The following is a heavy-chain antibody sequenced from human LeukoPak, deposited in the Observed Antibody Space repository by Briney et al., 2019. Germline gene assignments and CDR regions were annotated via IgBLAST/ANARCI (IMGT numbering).Heavy chain of an antibody. J-gene: IGHJ5*02. CDR2: ISGSGGST. D-gene: IGHD3-22*01. CDR1: GFTFSSYA. Sequence: GGSLRLSCAASGFTFSSYAMSWVRQAPGKGLEWVSAISGSGGSTYYADSVKGRFTISRDNSKNTLYLQMNSLRAEDTAVYYCAKDPGPITMILVAPSDPWGQGTLVTVSS. CDR3: AKDPGPITMILVAPSDP. V-gene: IGHV3-23*01.